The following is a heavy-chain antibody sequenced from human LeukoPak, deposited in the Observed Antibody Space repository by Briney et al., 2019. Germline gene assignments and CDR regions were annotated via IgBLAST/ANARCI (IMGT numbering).Heavy chain of an antibody. CDR2: VYNTGST. V-gene: IGHV4-30-4*01. D-gene: IGHD3-22*01. CDR1: GGSLNSGNYY. J-gene: IGHJ5*02. Sequence: PSQTLSLTCTVSGGSLNSGNYYWTWIRQPPGKGLEWIGYVYNTGSTYYNPSLKSRVTISINTSKNQFSLKLSSVTAAVTAIYYCARGDISVYYRWFYPCGQGTLVTVSS. CDR3: ARGDISVYYRWFYP.